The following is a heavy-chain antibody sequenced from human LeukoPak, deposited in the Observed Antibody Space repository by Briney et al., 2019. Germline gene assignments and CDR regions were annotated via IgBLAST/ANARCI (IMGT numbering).Heavy chain of an antibody. J-gene: IGHJ4*02. CDR1: GFTFDDYG. V-gene: IGHV3-20*04. CDR2: INWNGGST. Sequence: GGSLRLSCAASGFTFDDYGMSWVRQAPGKGLEWVSGINWNGGSTGYADSVKGRFTISRDNAKNSLYLQMNSLRAEDTALYYCARGYCSGGSCYSPYFDYWGQGTLLTVSS. D-gene: IGHD2-15*01. CDR3: ARGYCSGGSCYSPYFDY.